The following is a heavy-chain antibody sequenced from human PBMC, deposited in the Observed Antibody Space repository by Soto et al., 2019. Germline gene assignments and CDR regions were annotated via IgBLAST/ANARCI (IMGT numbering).Heavy chain of an antibody. Sequence: VQLVESGGGLVKPGGSLRLSCVASEFTFSTFSMNWIRQAPGKGLEWVASISRSSDSIYYADSVKGRFTISRDNAKQSLYLQMDNRRAEDTAVLSCAIRFTGAFDVWFLGKMVTVSS. CDR1: EFTFSTFS. J-gene: IGHJ3*01. CDR2: ISRSSDSI. V-gene: IGHV3-21*01. CDR3: AIRFTGAFDV. D-gene: IGHD1-1*01.